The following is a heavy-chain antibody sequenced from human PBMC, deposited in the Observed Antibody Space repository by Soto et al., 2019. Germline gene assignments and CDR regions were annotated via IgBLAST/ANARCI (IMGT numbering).Heavy chain of an antibody. D-gene: IGHD3-3*01. Sequence: EVQLVESGGGLVQPGRSLRLSCAASGFTFDDYAMHWVRQAPGKGLEWVSGISWNSGSIGYADSVKGRFTISRDNAKNSLYLQMNSLRAEDTALYYCAKEAVVTIFGAAFDYWGQGTLVTVSS. V-gene: IGHV3-9*01. J-gene: IGHJ4*02. CDR1: GFTFDDYA. CDR2: ISWNSGSI. CDR3: AKEAVVTIFGAAFDY.